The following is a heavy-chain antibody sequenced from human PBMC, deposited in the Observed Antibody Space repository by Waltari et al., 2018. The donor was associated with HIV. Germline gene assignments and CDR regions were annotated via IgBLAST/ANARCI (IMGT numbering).Heavy chain of an antibody. CDR2: IDPMLGIA. D-gene: IGHD1-7*01. CDR1: GGSSSTFS. V-gene: IGHV1-69*04. CDR3: ARGVRNYDASGSLDY. J-gene: IGHJ4*02. Sequence: QVQLVQSGVEVQKPGSPVTVSCEASGGSSSTFSISWVRQAPGQGLAWVGRIDPMLGIASYARKFQDGVRITADKSTNTAYLHLNSLRSEDTAIYYCARGVRNYDASGSLDYWGQGVLVIVSS.